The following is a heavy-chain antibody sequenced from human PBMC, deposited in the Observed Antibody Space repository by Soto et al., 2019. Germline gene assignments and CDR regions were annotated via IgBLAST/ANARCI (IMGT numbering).Heavy chain of an antibody. CDR3: ARGKAYYDSSGPNWFDP. Sequence: GGSLRLSCAASGFTFSSYDMHWVRQATGKGLEWVSAIGTAGDTYYPGSVKGRFTISRENAKNSLYLQMNSLRAEDTAVYYCARGKAYYDSSGPNWFDPWGQGTLVTVSS. D-gene: IGHD3-22*01. J-gene: IGHJ5*02. CDR1: GFTFSSYD. CDR2: IGTAGDT. V-gene: IGHV3-13*01.